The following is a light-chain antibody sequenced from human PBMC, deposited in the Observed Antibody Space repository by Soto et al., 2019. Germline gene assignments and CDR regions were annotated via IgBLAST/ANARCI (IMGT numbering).Light chain of an antibody. CDR2: GAS. Sequence: EIVMTQSPATVSASPGERVTLSCRASQSVSNNLAWYQQKPGQVPRLLMFGASTRATGIPGRFSGSGYGRGFTLTISSLQSEDFAGYYCYQYNDWPPAFGQGTKVEVK. V-gene: IGKV3-15*01. CDR3: YQYNDWPPA. CDR1: QSVSNN. J-gene: IGKJ1*01.